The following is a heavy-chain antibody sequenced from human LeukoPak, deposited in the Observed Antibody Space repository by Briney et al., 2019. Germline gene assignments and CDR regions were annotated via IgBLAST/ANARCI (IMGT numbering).Heavy chain of an antibody. CDR1: GGSFSGYY. J-gene: IGHJ6*02. CDR2: INHSGST. Sequence: SETLSLTCAVYGGSFSGYYWSWIRQPPGKGLEWIGEINHSGSTNYNPSLKSRVTISVDTSKNQFSLKLSSVTAADTAVYYCARTYYDILTGYPYGMDVWGQGTTVTVSS. D-gene: IGHD3-9*01. CDR3: ARTYYDILTGYPYGMDV. V-gene: IGHV4-34*01.